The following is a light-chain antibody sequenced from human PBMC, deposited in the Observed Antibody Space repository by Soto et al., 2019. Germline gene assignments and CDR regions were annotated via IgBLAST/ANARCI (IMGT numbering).Light chain of an antibody. Sequence: DIQMTQSPSSLSASVVDRVTITCRASQSISSYLNWYQQKPGKAPKLLIYAASSLQSGVPSRFSGSGSGTDFTLTISSLQPEDFATYYCQQSYSTLWTCGQGTKVDNK. CDR3: QQSYSTLWT. CDR2: AAS. CDR1: QSISSY. V-gene: IGKV1-39*01. J-gene: IGKJ1*01.